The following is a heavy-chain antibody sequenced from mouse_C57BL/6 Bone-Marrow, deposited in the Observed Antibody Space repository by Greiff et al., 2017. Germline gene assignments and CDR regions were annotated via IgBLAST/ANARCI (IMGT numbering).Heavy chain of an antibody. J-gene: IGHJ3*01. D-gene: IGHD1-1*01. CDR2: ISDGGSYT. CDR1: GFPFSSYA. CDR3: ARGYYGSSYGAD. V-gene: IGHV5-4*03. Sequence: EVMLVESGGGLVKPGGSLKLSCAASGFPFSSYAMSWVRQTPEKRLEWVATISDGGSYTYYPDNVKGRFTISRDNSKNNLYLQMSHLKSEDTAMYYCARGYYGSSYGADWGKGTLVTVSA.